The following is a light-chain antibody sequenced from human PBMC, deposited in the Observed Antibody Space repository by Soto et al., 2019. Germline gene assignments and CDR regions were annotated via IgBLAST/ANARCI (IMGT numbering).Light chain of an antibody. CDR1: QSVRSH. CDR3: QQRSDWPIT. Sequence: ESVLTQSPATLSLSPGERATLSCRGSQSVRSHLVWYQQKPGQAPRLLIYEASNRATGIPARFSGSGSGTDFTLTISSLEPEDFAVYYCQQRSDWPITFGQGTRLEIK. CDR2: EAS. V-gene: IGKV3-11*01. J-gene: IGKJ5*01.